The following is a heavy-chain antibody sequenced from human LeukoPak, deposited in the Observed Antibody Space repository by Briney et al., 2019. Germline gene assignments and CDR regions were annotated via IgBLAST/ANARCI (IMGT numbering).Heavy chain of an antibody. J-gene: IGHJ3*02. Sequence: GGSLRLSCAASGFTFSSYAMSWVRQAPGKGLEWVSAISGSGGSTYYADSVKGRFTISRDNSKNTLYLQMNSLRAEDTAVYYCAKLGLWFGEPDDAFDIWAKGRWSPSLQ. CDR3: AKLGLWFGEPDDAFDI. CDR1: GFTFSSYA. V-gene: IGHV3-23*01. D-gene: IGHD3-10*01. CDR2: ISGSGGST.